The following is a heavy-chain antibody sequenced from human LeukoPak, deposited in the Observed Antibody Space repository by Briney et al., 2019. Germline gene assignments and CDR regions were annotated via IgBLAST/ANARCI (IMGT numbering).Heavy chain of an antibody. J-gene: IGHJ4*02. CDR2: ISASGST. D-gene: IGHD4-17*01. CDR1: NGSISIYY. CDR3: AREITVTRPFDY. Sequence: PETLSLTCTVSNGSISIYYWSWVRQPAGKGLEWIGRISASGSTNYNPSLKSRVTMSLDTSKNQFSLKLSSVTAADTAVYYCAREITVTRPFDYWGPGTLVTVSS. V-gene: IGHV4-4*07.